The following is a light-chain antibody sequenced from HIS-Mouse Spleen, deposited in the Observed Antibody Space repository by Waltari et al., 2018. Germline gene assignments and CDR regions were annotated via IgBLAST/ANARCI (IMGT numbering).Light chain of an antibody. CDR1: RSDVGSYNL. Sequence: QSALTQPASVFGSPGQSITISCTGTRSDVGSYNLVSWYQQHPGKAPKLMIYEGSKRPSGVSNRFSGSKSGNTASLTISGLQAEDEADYYCCSYAGSSTWVFGGGTKLTVL. CDR3: CSYAGSSTWV. J-gene: IGLJ3*02. CDR2: EGS. V-gene: IGLV2-23*01.